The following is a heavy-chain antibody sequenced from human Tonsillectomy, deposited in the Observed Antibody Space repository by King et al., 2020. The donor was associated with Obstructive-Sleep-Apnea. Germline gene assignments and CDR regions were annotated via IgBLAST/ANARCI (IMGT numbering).Heavy chain of an antibody. CDR1: GYSFTGYD. Sequence: VQLVESGAEVKKPGASVKVSCKASGYSFTGYDINWVRQATGQGPEWMAWMNPNSGNTGYAQKFQGRVTVTTDSSISTAYMELSSLSSEDTAVYYCARXPXXIXXXXXXXXXXXGXXXXXXVXSXXXXXPSVFPLAPCSRSTSESTAALGCLVKDYFP. V-gene: IGHV1-8*01. CDR3: ARXPXXIXXXXXXXXXXXGXXXXXXVXSXXXXXPSVFPLAPCSRSTSESTAALGCLVKDYFP. CDR2: MNPNSGNT. J-gene: IGHJ1*01. D-gene: IGHD2-15*01.